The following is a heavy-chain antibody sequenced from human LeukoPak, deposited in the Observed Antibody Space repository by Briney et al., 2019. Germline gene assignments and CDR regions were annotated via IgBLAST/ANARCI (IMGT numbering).Heavy chain of an antibody. CDR1: GGSISSSSYY. Sequence: SETLSLTCTVSGGSISSSSYYWGWIRPPPGKGLEWIGSIYYSGSTYYNPSLKSRVTISVDTSKNQFSLKLSSVTAADTAVYYCARQQKDIVVVPAGETKFDYWGQGTLVTVSS. CDR2: IYYSGST. V-gene: IGHV4-39*01. D-gene: IGHD2-2*01. J-gene: IGHJ4*02. CDR3: ARQQKDIVVVPAGETKFDY.